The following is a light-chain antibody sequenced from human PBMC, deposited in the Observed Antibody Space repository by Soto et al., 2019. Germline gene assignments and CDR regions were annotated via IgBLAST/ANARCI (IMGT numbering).Light chain of an antibody. CDR1: QSVKSN. J-gene: IGKJ2*01. CDR3: QQYHEWRT. Sequence: EIVMTQSPATLSVSPGERATLSCRASQSVKSNLAWYHQKPGQAPRLLIYGASTRATGIPAGFSGSGSGTEFTLTISSLQSEDFAVYYCQQYHEWRTFGQGTKLDMK. CDR2: GAS. V-gene: IGKV3-15*01.